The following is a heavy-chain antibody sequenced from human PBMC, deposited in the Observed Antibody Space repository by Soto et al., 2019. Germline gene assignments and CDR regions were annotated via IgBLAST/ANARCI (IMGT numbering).Heavy chain of an antibody. CDR1: GFTFSDYY. CDR3: ARVDCSGGSCYSPYWYFDL. Sequence: QVQLVESGGGLVQPGGSLRLSCAASGFTFSDYYMSWIRQAPGKGLEWVSYISSSSSYTNYADSVKGRFTISRDNAKNSLSMQMKSLRAEVTAVYYCARVDCSGGSCYSPYWYFDLWGRGTLVTVSS. J-gene: IGHJ2*01. D-gene: IGHD2-15*01. V-gene: IGHV3-11*05. CDR2: ISSSSSYT.